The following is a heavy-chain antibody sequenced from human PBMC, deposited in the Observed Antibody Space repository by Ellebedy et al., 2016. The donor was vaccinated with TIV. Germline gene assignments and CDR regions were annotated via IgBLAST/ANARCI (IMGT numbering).Heavy chain of an antibody. V-gene: IGHV3-7*03. D-gene: IGHD3-22*01. CDR3: VRDGAYGDYSPGYYGMDV. CDR1: GFTFNSYW. J-gene: IGHJ6*02. Sequence: GGSLRLSCAASGFTFNSYWMSWVRRAPGKGLEWVANINKDGSRIYYVDSVKGRFTISRDNAKNSVYLRMNTLRVEDTAVYHCVRDGAYGDYSPGYYGMDVWGQGTPVTVSS. CDR2: INKDGSRI.